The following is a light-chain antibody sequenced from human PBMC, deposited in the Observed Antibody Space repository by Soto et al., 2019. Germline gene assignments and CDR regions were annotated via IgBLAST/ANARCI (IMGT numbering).Light chain of an antibody. J-gene: IGKJ1*01. V-gene: IGKV3-20*01. CDR1: QSVSSNY. Sequence: EIVLTQSPGTLSLSPGERATLSCRASQSVSSNYLAWYQQKTGQTPRLLIYIASSRAPGIPDRFSGSGSGTRFTLVSSRVEPEDFAVYYCQQYGSSPWTFGQGNKVEIK. CDR3: QQYGSSPWT. CDR2: IAS.